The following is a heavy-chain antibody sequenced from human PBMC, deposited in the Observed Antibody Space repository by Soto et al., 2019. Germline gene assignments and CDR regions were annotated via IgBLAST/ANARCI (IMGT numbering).Heavy chain of an antibody. CDR3: ASSGMAAAGPFDY. J-gene: IGHJ4*02. CDR1: GSTITAYG. CDR2: ISSHNGNT. D-gene: IGHD6-13*01. V-gene: IGHV1-18*01. Sequence: QVQLVQSGDEVKQPGASVKVSCKASGSTITAYGISWVRQAPGQGLEWMAWISSHNGNTYYAQNLQGRVTMTTDTSTSTAYMELRSLRSDDTAVFYCASSGMAAAGPFDYWGQGALVTVSS.